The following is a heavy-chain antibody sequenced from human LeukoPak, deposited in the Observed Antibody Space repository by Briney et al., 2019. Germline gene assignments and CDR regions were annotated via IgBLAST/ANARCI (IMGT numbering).Heavy chain of an antibody. CDR2: IWYDGSNK. Sequence: GGSLRLSCAVSGFTFSTYSMNWVRQAPGKGLEWVAVIWYDGSNKYYADSVKGRFTISRDNSKNTLYLQMNSLRAEDTAVYYCARAGIVGATTKLDYWGQGTLVTVSS. J-gene: IGHJ4*02. D-gene: IGHD1-26*01. CDR3: ARAGIVGATTKLDY. V-gene: IGHV3-33*08. CDR1: GFTFSTYS.